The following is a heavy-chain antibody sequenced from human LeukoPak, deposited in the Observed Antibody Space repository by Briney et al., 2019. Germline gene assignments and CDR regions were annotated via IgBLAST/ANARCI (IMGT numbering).Heavy chain of an antibody. CDR1: GYRFTNYR. CDR2: IDPSDAYT. CDR3: ARRKSGYDLDAFDI. V-gene: IGHV5-10-1*01. J-gene: IGHJ3*02. Sequence: GESLKISCKGSGYRFTNYRISGGRQMPGKGLEWMGMIDPSDAYTNYSPSFQGHLTISADKSISTASLQWSSLKASDTGMYYCARRKSGYDLDAFDIWGQGTMVTVSS. D-gene: IGHD5-12*01.